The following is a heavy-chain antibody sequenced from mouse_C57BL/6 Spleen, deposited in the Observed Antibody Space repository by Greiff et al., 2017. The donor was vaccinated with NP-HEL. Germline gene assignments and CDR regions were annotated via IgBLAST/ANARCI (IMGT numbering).Heavy chain of an antibody. J-gene: IGHJ3*01. D-gene: IGHD4-1*01. CDR1: GFTFTDYY. CDR2: IRNKANGYTT. CDR3: AAGTSWFAY. V-gene: IGHV7-3*01. Sequence: EVKVVESGGGLVQPGGSLSLSCAASGFTFTDYYMSWVRQPPGKALEWLGFIRNKANGYTTEYSASVKGRFTISRDNSQSILYLQMNALRAEDSATYYCAAGTSWFAYWGQGTLVTVSA.